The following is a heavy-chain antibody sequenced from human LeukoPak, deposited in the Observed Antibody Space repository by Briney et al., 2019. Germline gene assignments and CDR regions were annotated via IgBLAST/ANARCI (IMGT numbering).Heavy chain of an antibody. V-gene: IGHV1-46*01. J-gene: IGHJ6*02. CDR2: INPSGTST. Sequence: ASVKVSCKASGYMFTTSFMHWVRQAPGQGLEWMGVINPSGTSTDYAQKFQGRVTMTRDTSTNTVYMELSSLRSEDTAVYYCARDRRDYDSSGYYYYDYGLDVWGQGTTVTVSS. CDR1: GYMFTTSF. CDR3: ARDRRDYDSSGYYYYDYGLDV. D-gene: IGHD3-22*01.